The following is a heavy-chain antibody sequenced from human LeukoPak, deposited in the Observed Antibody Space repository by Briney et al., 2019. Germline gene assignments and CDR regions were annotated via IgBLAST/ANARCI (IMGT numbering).Heavy chain of an antibody. J-gene: IGHJ4*02. CDR1: GFTLSSYE. D-gene: IGHD3-3*01. CDR3: VGRLLEWSDD. CDR2: ISSSGTTI. Sequence: PGGSLRLSCAAPGFTLSSYEINLVRQAPGKGLEWVSYISSSGTTIYYADSVKGRFTISRGNAKNSLYLQMNSLRAEDTAVYYCVGRLLEWSDDWGQGTLVTVSS. V-gene: IGHV3-48*03.